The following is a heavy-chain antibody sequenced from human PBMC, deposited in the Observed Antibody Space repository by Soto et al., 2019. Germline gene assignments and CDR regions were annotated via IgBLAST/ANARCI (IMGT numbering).Heavy chain of an antibody. Sequence: QITLKESGPTLVKPTQTLTLTCTFSGFSLTTRGVGVGWIRQPPGKALECLALIYWDDDKRYSPSLQSRLSITKDTSKNQVVLTMTNVDPVDTATYCCAHLPNSYQFDWFDPWGQGTLVSVSS. CDR3: AHLPNSYQFDWFDP. J-gene: IGHJ5*02. D-gene: IGHD3-16*01. CDR1: GFSLTTRGVG. CDR2: IYWDDDK. V-gene: IGHV2-5*02.